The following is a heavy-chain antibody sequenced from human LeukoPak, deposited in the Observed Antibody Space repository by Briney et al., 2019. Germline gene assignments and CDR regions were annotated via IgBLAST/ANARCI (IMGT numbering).Heavy chain of an antibody. V-gene: IGHV3-23*01. CDR1: GFTFSSYA. CDR3: TKAGGNYYYYMDV. Sequence: EAGGSLRLSCAASGFTFSSYAMSWVRQAPGKGLEWVSAISGSGGSTYYADSVKGRFTISRDNSKNTLYLQMNSLRAEDTAVYYCTKAGGNYYYYMDVWGKGTTVTISS. CDR2: ISGSGGST. J-gene: IGHJ6*03. D-gene: IGHD1-26*01.